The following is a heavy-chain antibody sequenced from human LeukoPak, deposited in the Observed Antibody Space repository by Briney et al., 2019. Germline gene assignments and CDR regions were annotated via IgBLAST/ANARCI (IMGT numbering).Heavy chain of an antibody. D-gene: IGHD3-22*01. Sequence: PGGSLRLSCAASGFTFSNYWMHWARQAPGKRLVWVSRINSDGINTSYADSVKGRFTISRDNAKNTLNLQMNSLRAEDTAVYYCARDLGQYYDTSDNWFDPWGQGTLVTVSS. CDR1: GFTFSNYW. CDR2: INSDGINT. J-gene: IGHJ5*02. CDR3: ARDLGQYYDTSDNWFDP. V-gene: IGHV3-74*01.